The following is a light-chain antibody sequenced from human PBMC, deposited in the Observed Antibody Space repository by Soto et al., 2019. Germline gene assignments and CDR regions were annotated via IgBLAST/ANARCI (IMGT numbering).Light chain of an antibody. J-gene: IGKJ1*01. CDR2: GAS. CDR3: HQYNSYWT. CDR1: QSISDT. Sequence: DIVMTQSPATLSVSPGGRATLSCRASQSISDTLAWYQQKPGQAPRLLIHGASTRATGFPARFSGSGSGTDFTLTISSLQPDDFATYYCHQYNSYWTFGQGTKVDI. V-gene: IGKV3-15*01.